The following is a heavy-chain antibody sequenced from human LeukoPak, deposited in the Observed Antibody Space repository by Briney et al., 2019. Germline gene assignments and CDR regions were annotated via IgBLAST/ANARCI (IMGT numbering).Heavy chain of an antibody. CDR1: GFSFSSYA. V-gene: IGHV3-21*01. CDR3: ARQFGGSYGY. Sequence: GGSLRLSCAASGFSFSSYAMNWVRQAPGKGLEWVSSITSTSDIYYADSVKGRFTISRDNAKNSLYLETNRLGAEDTAVYYCARQFGGSYGYWGRGTLVTVSS. J-gene: IGHJ4*02. CDR2: ITSTSDI. D-gene: IGHD1-26*01.